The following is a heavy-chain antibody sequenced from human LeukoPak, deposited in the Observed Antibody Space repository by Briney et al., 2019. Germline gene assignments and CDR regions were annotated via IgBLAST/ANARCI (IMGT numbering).Heavy chain of an antibody. CDR1: GGSISSGGYY. Sequence: PSETLSLTCTVSGGSISSGGYYWSSIRQPPGKGLERIGYIYYSGSTYYNPSLKSRVTISVDTSKNQFSLELSSVTAADTAVYYCARDLHCSSTSCYYGSNWFDPWGQGTLVTVSS. J-gene: IGHJ5*02. CDR3: ARDLHCSSTSCYYGSNWFDP. V-gene: IGHV4-30-4*08. D-gene: IGHD2-2*01. CDR2: IYYSGST.